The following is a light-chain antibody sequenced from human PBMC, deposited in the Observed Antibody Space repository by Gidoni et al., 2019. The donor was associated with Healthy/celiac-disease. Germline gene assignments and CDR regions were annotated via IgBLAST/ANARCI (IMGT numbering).Light chain of an antibody. J-gene: IGLJ2*01. Sequence: QSALAQPASVSGSPGQSITISCTGTSSDVGSYNLVSWYQQHPGKAPKLMIYEGSKRPSGVSNRFSGSKSCNTASLTISGLQAEDEADYYCCSYAGSSTWVVFGGGTKLTVL. V-gene: IGLV2-23*01. CDR2: EGS. CDR1: SSDVGSYNL. CDR3: CSYAGSSTWVV.